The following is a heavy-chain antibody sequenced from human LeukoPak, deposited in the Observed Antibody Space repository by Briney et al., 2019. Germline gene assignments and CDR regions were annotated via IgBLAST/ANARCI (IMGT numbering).Heavy chain of an antibody. Sequence: GGSLRLSCAASGFTFSSYGMHWVRQAPGKGLEWVAVISYDRSNKYYADSVKGRFTISRDNSKNTLYLQMNSLRAEDTAVYYCARDSSEPIAAAGTSWFDPWGQGTLVTVSS. J-gene: IGHJ5*02. CDR2: ISYDRSNK. D-gene: IGHD6-13*01. CDR1: GFTFSSYG. CDR3: ARDSSEPIAAAGTSWFDP. V-gene: IGHV3-30*03.